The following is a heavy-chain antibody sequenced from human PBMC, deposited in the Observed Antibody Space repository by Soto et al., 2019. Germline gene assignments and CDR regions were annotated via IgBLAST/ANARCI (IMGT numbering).Heavy chain of an antibody. CDR1: GFTFDDYA. CDR3: ARKGYCTSTSCYVDY. V-gene: IGHV3-9*01. Sequence: EVQLVESGGGLVQPGRSLRLSCAASGFTFDDYAMHWVRQAPGKGLEWVSGISWNSGSIGYAESVKGRFTISRDNAKNSLFLQMISLRAEDTALYYCARKGYCTSTSCYVDYWGQGTLVTVSS. D-gene: IGHD2-2*01. J-gene: IGHJ4*02. CDR2: ISWNSGSI.